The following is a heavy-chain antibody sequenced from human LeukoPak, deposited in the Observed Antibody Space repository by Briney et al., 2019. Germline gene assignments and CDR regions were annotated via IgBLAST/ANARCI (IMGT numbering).Heavy chain of an antibody. V-gene: IGHV4-59*08. CDR3: ARGRLHGFDL. CDR1: GGSISSYY. D-gene: IGHD2-15*01. Sequence: SETLSLTCTVSGGSISSYYWSWIRQPPGKGLEWIGSMYYSGSTNYKPSLKSRVTISVDTSKNQFSLKLSSVTAADTAVYYCARGRLHGFDLWGQGTMVTVSS. J-gene: IGHJ3*01. CDR2: MYYSGST.